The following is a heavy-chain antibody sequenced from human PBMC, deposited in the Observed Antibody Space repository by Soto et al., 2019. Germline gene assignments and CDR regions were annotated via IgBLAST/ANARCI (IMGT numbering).Heavy chain of an antibody. D-gene: IGHD5-18*01. V-gene: IGHV1-18*01. CDR3: ARDPTAMGIYYYYYGMDV. Sequence: QVQLVQSGAEVKKPGASVKVSCKASGYTFTSYGISWVRQAPGQGLEWMGWISAYNGNTNYAQKLQGRVTMTTDTSTSTAYRELRSLRSDDTAVYYCARDPTAMGIYYYYYGMDVWGQGTTVTVSS. CDR2: ISAYNGNT. CDR1: GYTFTSYG. J-gene: IGHJ6*02.